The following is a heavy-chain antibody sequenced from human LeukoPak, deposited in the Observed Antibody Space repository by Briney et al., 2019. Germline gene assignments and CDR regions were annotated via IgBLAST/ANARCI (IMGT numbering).Heavy chain of an antibody. V-gene: IGHV3-30*18. CDR3: AKGKEFKVGYGGDFIPSPSFDI. CDR1: GFTFSSYG. CDR2: ISYDGSNK. Sequence: GGSLRLSCAASGFTFSSYGMHWVRQAPGKGLEWVAVISYDGSNKYYEDSVKGRFTISRDNSKNTLYLQMNSLRAEDTAVYYCAKGKEFKVGYGGDFIPSPSFDIWGQGTMVTVSS. D-gene: IGHD4-23*01. J-gene: IGHJ3*02.